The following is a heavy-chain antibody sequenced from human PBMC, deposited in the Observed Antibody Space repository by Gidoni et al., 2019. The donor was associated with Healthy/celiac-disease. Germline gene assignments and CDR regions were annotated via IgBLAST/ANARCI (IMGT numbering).Heavy chain of an antibody. J-gene: IGHJ3*02. CDR1: GFTFSTYY. CDR2: ISSIGSTI. V-gene: IGHV3-11*01. D-gene: IGHD3-22*01. Sequence: QVQLVESGGGLVKPGGSLRLSCAASGFTFSTYYMSWIRQAPGQGLGGGVYISSIGSTINYADSVKCRFTITRDNANNSLYLKMNSLRAEDTSGYYCASAYYYDGSGWVDAFDIWGQGTMVTVSS. CDR3: ASAYYYDGSGWVDAFDI.